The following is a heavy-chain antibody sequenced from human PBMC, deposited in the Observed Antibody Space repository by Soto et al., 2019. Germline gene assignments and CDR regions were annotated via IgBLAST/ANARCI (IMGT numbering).Heavy chain of an antibody. CDR1: GYTFSTYG. V-gene: IGHV1-18*01. CDR2: NSVYNGNT. CDR3: ARSPNYYYCLDV. J-gene: IGHJ6*03. Sequence: QVQLVQSGDEVKKPGASVKVSCKASGYTFSTYGISWVRQALGQGLKWMGWNSVYNGNTKYAQKLQGRVTMTADTSTSTAYIELRSLRSDDTAVYHCARSPNYYYCLDVWGKGTTVTVSS.